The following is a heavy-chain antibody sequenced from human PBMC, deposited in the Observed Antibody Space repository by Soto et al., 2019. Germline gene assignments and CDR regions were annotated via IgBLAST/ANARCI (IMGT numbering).Heavy chain of an antibody. CDR2: ISGSGGST. CDR1: GFTFSSYA. J-gene: IGHJ6*02. CDR3: AAQVPRITMVRGVIWENGMDV. V-gene: IGHV3-23*01. Sequence: GGSLRLSCAASGFTFSSYAMSWVRQAPGKGLEWVSAISGSGGSTYYADSVKGRFTISRDNSKNTLYLQMNSLRAEDTAVYYCAAQVPRITMVRGVIWENGMDVWGQGTMVTVSS. D-gene: IGHD3-10*01.